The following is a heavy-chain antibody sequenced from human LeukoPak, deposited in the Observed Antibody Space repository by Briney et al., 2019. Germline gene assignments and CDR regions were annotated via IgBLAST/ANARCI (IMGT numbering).Heavy chain of an antibody. D-gene: IGHD2-8*01. J-gene: IGHJ4*02. CDR3: ARDRGVTPRRNYFDH. CDR2: ISGSAGTS. CDR1: GFSFSGYA. Sequence: GGSLRLSCAASGFSFSGYAMSWVRQAPGKGLEWVSGISGSAGTSYHADSVKGRFTISRDNSKNTLYLQMNSLRVEDTAVYYCARDRGVTPRRNYFDHWGQGSLVAVSS. V-gene: IGHV3-23*01.